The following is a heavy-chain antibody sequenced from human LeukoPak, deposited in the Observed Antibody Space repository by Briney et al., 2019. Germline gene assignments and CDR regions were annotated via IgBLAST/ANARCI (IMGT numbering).Heavy chain of an antibody. CDR3: ARDVQLEVPSGWFDP. J-gene: IGHJ5*02. CDR2: INHSGST. V-gene: IGHV4-34*01. CDR1: GGSFSAYY. D-gene: IGHD1-1*01. Sequence: PSETLSLTCAVYGGSFSAYYWSWIRQPPGKGLEWIGEINHSGSTNYNPSLKSRVTILLDTSKNHFSLKLSSVTAADTAVYYCARDVQLEVPSGWFDPWGQGTLVTVSS.